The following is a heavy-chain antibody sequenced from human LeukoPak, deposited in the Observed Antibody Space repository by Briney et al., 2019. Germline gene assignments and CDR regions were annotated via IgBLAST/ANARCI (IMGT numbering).Heavy chain of an antibody. J-gene: IGHJ4*02. Sequence: ASVKVSCKASGGTFSSYAISWVRQAPGQGLEWMGGIIPIFGTANYAQKFQGRVTITADESTSTAYMELSSLRSEDTAVYYCARHGSRLVLGRYCSGGSCYPFDYWGQGTLVTVSS. CDR3: ARHGSRLVLGRYCSGGSCYPFDY. V-gene: IGHV1-69*13. CDR1: GGTFSSYA. D-gene: IGHD2-15*01. CDR2: IIPIFGTA.